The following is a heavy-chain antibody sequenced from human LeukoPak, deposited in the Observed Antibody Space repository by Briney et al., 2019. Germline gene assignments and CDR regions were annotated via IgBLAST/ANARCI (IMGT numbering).Heavy chain of an antibody. Sequence: GGSLRLSCAASGFTFSSYAMSWVRQAPGKGLEWVSAISGSGGSTYYADSVKGRFTISRDNSKNTLYLQMNSLRDEDTAFYYCAKVESYSYGYFDYWGQGTLVTVSS. CDR2: ISGSGGST. CDR3: AKVESYSYGYFDY. CDR1: GFTFSSYA. J-gene: IGHJ4*02. V-gene: IGHV3-23*01. D-gene: IGHD5-18*01.